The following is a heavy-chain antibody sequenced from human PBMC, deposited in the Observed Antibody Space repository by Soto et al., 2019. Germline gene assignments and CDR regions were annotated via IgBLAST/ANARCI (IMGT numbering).Heavy chain of an antibody. V-gene: IGHV1-8*01. D-gene: IGHD3-22*01. CDR1: GYTFTSYD. Sequence: QVQLVQSGAEVKKPGASVKVSCKASGYTFTSYDINWVRQATGQGLEWMGWMNPNSGNTGYAQKCQGRVNMTRNTSISTAYMELSSLRSEDTAVYYCARGSYYYDSSGYYRLDAFDIWGQGTMVTVSS. CDR2: MNPNSGNT. J-gene: IGHJ3*02. CDR3: ARGSYYYDSSGYYRLDAFDI.